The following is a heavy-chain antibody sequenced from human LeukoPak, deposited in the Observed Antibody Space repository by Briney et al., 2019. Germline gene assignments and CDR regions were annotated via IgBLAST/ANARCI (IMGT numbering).Heavy chain of an antibody. CDR3: AKVNDYGDYVSPPWFDP. CDR2: ISGSGGST. D-gene: IGHD4-17*01. V-gene: IGHV3-23*01. Sequence: GGSLRLSCAASGFTFSSYAMSWVRQAPGKGLEWVSAISGSGGSTYYADSVKGRFTISRDNSKNTLYLQMNSLRAEDTAVYYCAKVNDYGDYVSPPWFDPWGQGTLVTVSS. CDR1: GFTFSSYA. J-gene: IGHJ5*02.